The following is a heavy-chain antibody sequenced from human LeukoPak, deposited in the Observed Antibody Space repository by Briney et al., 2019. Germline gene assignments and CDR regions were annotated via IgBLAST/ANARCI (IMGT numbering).Heavy chain of an antibody. CDR2: IIPIFGTA. CDR3: ARGSIAAELNMDV. J-gene: IGHJ6*03. D-gene: IGHD6-13*01. V-gene: IGHV1-69*06. Sequence: GASVKVSCKASGGTFSSYAISWVRQAPGQGLEWMGRIIPIFGTANYAQKFQGRVTITADKSTSTAYIELSSLRSEDTAVYYCARGSIAAELNMDVWGKGTTVTVSS. CDR1: GGTFSSYA.